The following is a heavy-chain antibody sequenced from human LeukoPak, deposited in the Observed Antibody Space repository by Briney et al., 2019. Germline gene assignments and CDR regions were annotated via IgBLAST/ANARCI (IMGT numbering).Heavy chain of an antibody. Sequence: PGGSLRLSCAASGFTFSNYAMHWVRQAPGKGLEWVAVISYDGSNKYYADSVKGRFTISRDNSKNTLFLQMNSLRAEDTAVYYCAKDASATGTSDLDYWGQGTLVTVSS. D-gene: IGHD6-13*01. CDR1: GFTFSNYA. V-gene: IGHV3-30*04. CDR2: ISYDGSNK. J-gene: IGHJ4*02. CDR3: AKDASATGTSDLDY.